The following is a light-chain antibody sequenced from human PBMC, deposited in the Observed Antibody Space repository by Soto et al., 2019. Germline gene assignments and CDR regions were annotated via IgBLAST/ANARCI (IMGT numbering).Light chain of an antibody. CDR2: GAS. V-gene: IGKV1-39*01. CDR3: QQGYSTPIT. CDR1: QSISSF. J-gene: IGKJ5*01. Sequence: DIQMTQSPSSLSASVGDRVNITCRASQSISSFLNWHQHKPVKAPKVLIYGASSWQSGVASRFSGSGAATDFTLTISSLQPEYVATYYCQQGYSTPITFGQGTRLEIK.